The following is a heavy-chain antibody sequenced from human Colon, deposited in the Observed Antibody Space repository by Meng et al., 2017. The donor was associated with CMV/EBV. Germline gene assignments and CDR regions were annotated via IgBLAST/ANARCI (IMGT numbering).Heavy chain of an antibody. J-gene: IGHJ4*02. CDR1: GFTFSRYT. CDR3: AASGYSYGSIFDY. D-gene: IGHD5-18*01. CDR2: ISSTGSFI. Sequence: GGSLRLSCTASGFTFSRYTMNWVRQAPGKGLEWVSSISSTGSFIKYADSVEGRFTISRDNAKTSVYLQMNSLRAEDTAVYYCAASGYSYGSIFDYWGQGTLVTVSS. V-gene: IGHV3-21*01.